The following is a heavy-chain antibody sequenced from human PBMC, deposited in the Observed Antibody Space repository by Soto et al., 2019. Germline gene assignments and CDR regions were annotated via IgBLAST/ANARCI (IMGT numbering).Heavy chain of an antibody. Sequence: ASVKVSCKASGYTFTDYYMHWVRQAPGQGREWMGWINPKSSGTNYAQKFQGRVTMTRDTSINTVYMELSRLRSDDTAVYFCAKEATYYDSAWGQGXLVTVSS. CDR1: GYTFTDYY. D-gene: IGHD3-22*01. CDR2: INPKSSGT. CDR3: AKEATYYDSA. V-gene: IGHV1-2*02. J-gene: IGHJ1*01.